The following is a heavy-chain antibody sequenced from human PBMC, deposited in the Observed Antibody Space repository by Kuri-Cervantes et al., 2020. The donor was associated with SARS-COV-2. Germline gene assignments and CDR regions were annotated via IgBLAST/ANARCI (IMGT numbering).Heavy chain of an antibody. CDR1: GYSISSGYY. Sequence: SETLSLTCTVSGYSISSGYYWGWIRQPPGKGLEWIGSIYHSGSTYYNPSLKSRVTISVDTSKNQFSLKLSSVTAADTAVYYCAKSRLTMVRGVITGDFDYWGQGTLVTVSS. D-gene: IGHD3-10*01. J-gene: IGHJ4*02. CDR2: IYHSGST. V-gene: IGHV4-38-2*02. CDR3: AKSRLTMVRGVITGDFDY.